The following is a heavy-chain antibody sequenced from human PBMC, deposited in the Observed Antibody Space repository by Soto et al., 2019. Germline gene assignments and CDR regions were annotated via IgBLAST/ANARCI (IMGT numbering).Heavy chain of an antibody. Sequence: SLRLSCAASGFTVSSNYMSWVRQAPGKGLEWVSVIYSGGSTYYADSVKGRFTISRDNSKNTLYLQMNSLRAEDTAVYYCAREIPGRDGYNYDAFDIWGQGTMVTVSS. J-gene: IGHJ3*02. CDR3: AREIPGRDGYNYDAFDI. CDR2: IYSGGST. D-gene: IGHD5-12*01. V-gene: IGHV3-53*01. CDR1: GFTVSSNY.